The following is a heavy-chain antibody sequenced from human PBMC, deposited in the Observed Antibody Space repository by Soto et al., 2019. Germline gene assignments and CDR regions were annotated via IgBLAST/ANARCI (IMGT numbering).Heavy chain of an antibody. CDR3: ANPYYYDSSGSDI. D-gene: IGHD3-22*01. CDR2: ISSSGGTT. CDR1: GFTFSSYA. Sequence: GGSLRLSCAASGFTFSSYAMSWVRQAPGKGLEWVSVISSSGGTTYYADSVKGRFTISRDNSKNTLYLQMNSLRAEDTAVYYCANPYYYDSSGSDIWGQGTLVTVSS. J-gene: IGHJ4*02. V-gene: IGHV3-23*01.